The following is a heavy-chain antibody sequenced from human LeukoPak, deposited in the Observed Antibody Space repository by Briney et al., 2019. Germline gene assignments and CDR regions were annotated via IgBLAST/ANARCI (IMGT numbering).Heavy chain of an antibody. Sequence: GGSLRLSCAASGFSFSSYSMNWVRQAPGKGLEWVSYISSSSSTIYYADSVKGRFTISRDNSKNTLYLQMNSLRAEDTAVYYCAKESPDHYYYYYYMDVWGKGTTVTISS. CDR3: AKESPDHYYYYYYMDV. J-gene: IGHJ6*03. CDR2: ISSSSSTI. CDR1: GFSFSSYS. V-gene: IGHV3-48*01.